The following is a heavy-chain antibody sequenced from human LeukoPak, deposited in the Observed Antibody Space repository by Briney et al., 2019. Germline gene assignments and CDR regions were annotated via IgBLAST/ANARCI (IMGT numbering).Heavy chain of an antibody. Sequence: SVKVSCKISGGSFRTYPISWVRQAPGQGLEWMGGLTQFFRRTNYTQNFQGRLTISTDESSTTAYMELSSLRSEDTAVYYCARKVGVVSSYDAFDIWGQGTMVTVSS. CDR3: ARKVGVVSSYDAFDI. CDR1: GGSFRTYP. D-gene: IGHD3-3*01. CDR2: LTQFFRRT. J-gene: IGHJ3*02. V-gene: IGHV1-69*05.